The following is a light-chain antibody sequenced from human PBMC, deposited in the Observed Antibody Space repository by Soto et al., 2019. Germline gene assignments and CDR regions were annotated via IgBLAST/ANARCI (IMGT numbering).Light chain of an antibody. CDR3: QQTTTFPLT. J-gene: IGKJ4*01. Sequence: DIQMTQSPSSVSASVGDRVTITCRASQGVSPWLAWYQQKPGKAPNLLIYTASSLQSGVPSRFSGSGSRTDFTLTISSLQPEDFATYYWQQTTTFPLTFGGGTKVEI. CDR1: QGVSPW. CDR2: TAS. V-gene: IGKV1D-12*01.